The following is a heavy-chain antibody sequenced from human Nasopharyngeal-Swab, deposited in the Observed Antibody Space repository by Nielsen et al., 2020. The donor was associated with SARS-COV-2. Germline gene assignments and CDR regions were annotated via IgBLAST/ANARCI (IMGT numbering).Heavy chain of an antibody. Sequence: ASVKVSCKASGYTFTSYYMHWVRQAPGQGLEWMGIINPTVGSTTHAQKFQGRVTMTRDTSTSTVYMELSSLRSEDTAVYYCARNIVVVPAAILYYYYAMDVWGQGTTVTVSS. V-gene: IGHV1-46*01. CDR1: GYTFTSYY. J-gene: IGHJ6*02. CDR3: ARNIVVVPAAILYYYYAMDV. CDR2: INPTVGST. D-gene: IGHD2-2*01.